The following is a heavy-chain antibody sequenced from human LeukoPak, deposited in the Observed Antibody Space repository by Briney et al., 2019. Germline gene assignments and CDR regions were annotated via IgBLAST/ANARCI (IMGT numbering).Heavy chain of an antibody. D-gene: IGHD2-2*01. CDR1: SGSVSSRNYY. Sequence: SETLSLTCTVSSGSVSSRNYYWSWIRQPAGKGLEWIGRIYTSGSAIYNPSLKSRVTISIDTSRNQFSLKVRSLTAADTAVYYCARIPLNTRTYYFDYWGQGTLVTVSS. CDR2: IYTSGSA. CDR3: ARIPLNTRTYYFDY. V-gene: IGHV4-61*02. J-gene: IGHJ4*02.